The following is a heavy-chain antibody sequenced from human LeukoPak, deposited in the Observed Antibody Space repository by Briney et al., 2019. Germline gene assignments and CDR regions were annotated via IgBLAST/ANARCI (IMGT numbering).Heavy chain of an antibody. D-gene: IGHD3-22*01. CDR3: AKDYYDSYYFDY. V-gene: IGHV3-23*01. CDR1: GFTFSSYG. J-gene: IGHJ4*02. Sequence: PGGSLRLSCAATGFTFSSYGMTWVRQAPGEGLEWVSSISGGGYTTYYADSVKGRFIISRDNSKNTLYLQMNSLRAEDTAVYYCAKDYYDSYYFDYWGQGTLVTVSS. CDR2: ISGGGYTT.